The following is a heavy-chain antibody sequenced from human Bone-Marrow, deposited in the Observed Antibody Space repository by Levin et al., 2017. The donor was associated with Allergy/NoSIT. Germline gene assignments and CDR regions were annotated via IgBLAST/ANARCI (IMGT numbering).Heavy chain of an antibody. V-gene: IGHV4-59*08. J-gene: IGHJ6*02. Sequence: SETLSLTCTVSGDSISSYYWSWIRQPPGKGLEWIGYIYHSGSTKYNPSLKSRVTISVDTSKNQFSLKLNSVTAADTAVYYCARRFCSGDTCYSGSHGMDGWGQGTTVTVSS. CDR2: IYHSGST. CDR1: GDSISSYY. D-gene: IGHD2-15*01. CDR3: ARRFCSGDTCYSGSHGMDG.